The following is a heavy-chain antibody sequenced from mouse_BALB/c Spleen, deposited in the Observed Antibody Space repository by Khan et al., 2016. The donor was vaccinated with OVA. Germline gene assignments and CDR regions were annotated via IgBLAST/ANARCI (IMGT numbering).Heavy chain of an antibody. D-gene: IGHD2-3*01. CDR2: LYWDDDK. J-gene: IGHJ4*01. Sequence: QVTLKESGPGLLQPSQTLSLTCSFSGFSLSSSGMGVSWIRQPAGKGLEWLAHLYWDDDKRYNQFLKSRLTVSKDTSRTPIFLNLTIAATADTATYYCARRRWLHSFVMDYWGQGTSVIVSS. V-gene: IGHV8-12*01. CDR3: ARRRWLHSFVMDY. CDR1: GFSLSSSGMG.